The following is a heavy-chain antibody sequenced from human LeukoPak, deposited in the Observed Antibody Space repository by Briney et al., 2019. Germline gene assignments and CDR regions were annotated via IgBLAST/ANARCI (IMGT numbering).Heavy chain of an antibody. J-gene: IGHJ6*03. CDR1: GASISSSSYY. Sequence: SETLSLTCTVSGASISSSSYYWGWIRQPPGKGLEWIGSIYYSGSTYYNPSLKSRVTISVDTSKNQFSLKLSSVTAADTAVYYCARGPGGIGAYDSRGYYMDVWGKGTTVTVSS. CDR3: ARGPGGIGAYDSRGYYMDV. D-gene: IGHD3-22*01. CDR2: IYYSGST. V-gene: IGHV4-39*07.